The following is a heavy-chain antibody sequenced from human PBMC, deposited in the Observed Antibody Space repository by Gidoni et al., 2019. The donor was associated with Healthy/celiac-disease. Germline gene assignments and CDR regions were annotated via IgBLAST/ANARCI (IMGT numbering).Heavy chain of an antibody. CDR2: INPNSGGT. D-gene: IGHD3-10*01. J-gene: IGHJ4*02. CDR3: ARARLLWFGEVAQ. V-gene: IGHV1-2*02. CDR1: AYTFTGYY. Sequence: QVQLLQSGAEVKKPGASVKVSCMASAYTFTGYYMNWVRQAPGQGLEWMGWINPNSGGTNYAQKFQGRVTMTRDTSISTAYMELSRLRSDDTAVYYCARARLLWFGEVAQWGQGTLVTVSS.